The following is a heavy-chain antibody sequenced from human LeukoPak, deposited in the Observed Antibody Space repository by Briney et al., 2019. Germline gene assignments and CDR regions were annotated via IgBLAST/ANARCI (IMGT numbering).Heavy chain of an antibody. CDR2: SGST. V-gene: IGHV4-30-2*01. J-gene: IGHJ3*02. CDR3: ARRRYYYDSSAAAEAFDI. D-gene: IGHD3-22*01. CDR1: GGSISSGGYS. Sequence: PSQTLSLTCAVSGGSISSGGYSWSWIRQPPGKGLEWIGESGSTYYNPSLKSRVTTSVDRSKNQFSLKLSSVTAADTAVYYCARRRYYYDSSAAAEAFDIWGQGTMVTVSS.